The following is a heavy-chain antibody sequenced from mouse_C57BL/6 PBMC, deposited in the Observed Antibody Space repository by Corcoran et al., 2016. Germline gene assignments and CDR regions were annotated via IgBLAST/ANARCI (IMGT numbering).Heavy chain of an antibody. D-gene: IGHD3-3*01. V-gene: IGHV1-81*01. CDR1: GYTFTSYG. J-gene: IGHJ2*01. Sequence: QVQLQQSGAELARPGASVKLSCKASGYTFTSYGISWVKQRTGQGLEWIGEIYPRSGNTYYNEKFKGKATLTADKSSSTAYMELRSLTSEDSVVYFCAREGTPYYFDYWGQGTTLTVSS. CDR2: IYPRSGNT. CDR3: AREGTPYYFDY.